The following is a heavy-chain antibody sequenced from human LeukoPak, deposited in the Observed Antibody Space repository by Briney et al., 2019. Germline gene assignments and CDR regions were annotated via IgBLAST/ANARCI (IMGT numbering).Heavy chain of an antibody. CDR2: INPSSGNT. J-gene: IGHJ4*02. D-gene: IGHD1-20*01. V-gene: IGHV1-46*01. CDR1: GYTFISYY. Sequence: GVSLKVSCKASGYTFISYYIHWVRRAPGQGLEWRGLINPSSGNTPYAQQFQGRVTMTRDTSTSTLYMELSSLRSEDTAVYYCARHSLIGTSPFDYWGQGTLVTVPS. CDR3: ARHSLIGTSPFDY.